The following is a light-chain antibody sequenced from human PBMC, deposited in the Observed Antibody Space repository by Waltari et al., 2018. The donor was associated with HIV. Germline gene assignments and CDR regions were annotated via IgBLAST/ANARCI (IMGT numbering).Light chain of an antibody. CDR1: GRDVGDSNY. CDR3: CSYGGTHSSPSV. CDR2: DVT. V-gene: IGLV2-11*01. J-gene: IGLJ3*02. Sequence: QSALTQPRSVSGSPGLSVTLSCTGTGRDVGDSNYVSWSQRLPGKAPKLIIYDVTKRPSGVPDRFSGSKSGNTASLSISGLQADDEADYYCCSYGGTHSSPSVFGGGTRLTVL.